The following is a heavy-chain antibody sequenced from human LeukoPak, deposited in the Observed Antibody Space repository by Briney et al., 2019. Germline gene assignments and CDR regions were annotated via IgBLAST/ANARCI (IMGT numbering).Heavy chain of an antibody. Sequence: GGSLRLSCAASGFTFSNAWMSWVRQAPGKGLEWVGRIKSKTDGGTTDYAAPVKGRFTISRDDSKNTLYLQMNSLKTEDTAVYYCTTDSGAAADTNHYYYYYYMDVWGKGTTVTVSS. CDR2: IKSKTDGGTT. CDR1: GFTFSNAW. J-gene: IGHJ6*03. V-gene: IGHV3-15*01. D-gene: IGHD6-13*01. CDR3: TTDSGAAADTNHYYYYYYMDV.